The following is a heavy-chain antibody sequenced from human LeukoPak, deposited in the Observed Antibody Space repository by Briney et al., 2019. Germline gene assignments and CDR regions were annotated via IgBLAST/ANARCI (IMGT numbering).Heavy chain of an antibody. CDR1: GYTLTELS. J-gene: IGHJ4*02. Sequence: ASVKVSCKVSGYTLTELSMHWVRQAPGKGLEWMGGFDPEDGETIYAQKFQGRVTITADESTSTAYMELSSLRSEDTAVYYCARPSHYDFWSGYSSQDYYFDYWGQGTLVTVSS. V-gene: IGHV1-24*01. D-gene: IGHD3-3*01. CDR3: ARPSHYDFWSGYSSQDYYFDY. CDR2: FDPEDGET.